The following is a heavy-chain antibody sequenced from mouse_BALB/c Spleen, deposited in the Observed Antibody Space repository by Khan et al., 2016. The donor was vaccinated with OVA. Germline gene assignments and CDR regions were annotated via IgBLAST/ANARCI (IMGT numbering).Heavy chain of an antibody. CDR2: ISYSGVT. J-gene: IGHJ2*01. Sequence: EVQLVESGPVLVKPSQSLSLTCTVTGYSITSGYAWNWIRQFPGNKLEWMGYISYSGVTSYTPSLKSRISITRDTSKNQFFLQLTSVTTEDTATYYCARGNYYGYYFDYWGQGTTLTVSS. CDR3: ARGNYYGYYFDY. D-gene: IGHD1-1*01. V-gene: IGHV3-2*02. CDR1: GYSITSGYA.